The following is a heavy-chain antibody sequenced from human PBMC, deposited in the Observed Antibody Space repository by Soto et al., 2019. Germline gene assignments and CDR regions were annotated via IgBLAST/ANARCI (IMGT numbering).Heavy chain of an antibody. CDR3: ARQIYDSDTGPNFQYYFDS. J-gene: IGHJ4*02. D-gene: IGHD3-22*01. Sequence: PVESLKISCNGSGYSLAGYWITWVRQEPWKGLEWMGRIDPSDSQTYYSPSFRGHVTISATKSITTVFLQWSSLRASDTAMYYCARQIYDSDTGPNFQYYFDSWGQGTPVTVSS. CDR2: IDPSDSQT. V-gene: IGHV5-10-1*01. CDR1: GYSLAGYW.